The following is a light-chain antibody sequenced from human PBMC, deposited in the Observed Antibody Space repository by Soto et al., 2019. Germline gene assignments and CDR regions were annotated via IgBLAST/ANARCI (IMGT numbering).Light chain of an antibody. CDR3: QQRSNWPRLT. V-gene: IGKV3-11*01. J-gene: IGKJ4*01. CDR1: QSVSSY. Sequence: EIVLTQSPATLSFSPGERATLSCRASQSVSSYLAWYQQKPGQAPRLLIYDASNRATGIPARFSGSGSGTDFTLTISSLEPEDFAVYYCQQRSNWPRLTFGGGNKVEIK. CDR2: DAS.